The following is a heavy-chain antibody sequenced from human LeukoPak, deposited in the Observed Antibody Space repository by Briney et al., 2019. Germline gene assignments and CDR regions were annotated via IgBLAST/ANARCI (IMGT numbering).Heavy chain of an antibody. Sequence: SETLSLTCTVSGGSTSSYYWSWIRQPAGKGLEWIGRIYTSGSTNYNPSLKSRVTMSVDTSKNQFSLKLSSVTAADTAVYYCARGRYYYDSSGYTDGMDVWGQGTTVTVSS. CDR3: ARGRYYYDSSGYTDGMDV. J-gene: IGHJ6*02. CDR2: IYTSGST. D-gene: IGHD3-22*01. CDR1: GGSTSSYY. V-gene: IGHV4-4*07.